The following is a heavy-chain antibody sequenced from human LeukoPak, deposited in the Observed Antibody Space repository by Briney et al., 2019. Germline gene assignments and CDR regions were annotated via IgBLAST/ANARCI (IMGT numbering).Heavy chain of an antibody. D-gene: IGHD1-26*01. CDR1: GYTFSSYG. J-gene: IGHJ4*02. CDR3: ARRGGSYSHSDF. Sequence: ASVKVSCKASGYTFSSYGIIWVRQAPGQGLQWMGWVSPFNGNTDYAPKLQGRVTMTTDTSTTTAYMELRSLTSDDTAVYYCARRGGSYSHSDFWGQGTLDTVSS. V-gene: IGHV1-18*01. CDR2: VSPFNGNT.